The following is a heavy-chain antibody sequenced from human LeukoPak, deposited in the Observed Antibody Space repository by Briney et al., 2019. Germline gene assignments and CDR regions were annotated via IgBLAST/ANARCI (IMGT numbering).Heavy chain of an antibody. V-gene: IGHV4-31*03. CDR1: GGSISSGGYY. D-gene: IGHD3-22*01. CDR2: IYYSGST. Sequence: PSETLSLTCTVSGGSISSGGYYWSWIRHHPGKGLERIGYIYYSGSTYYNPSLKSRVTISVDTSKNQFSLKLSSVTAADTAVYYCARDSSGTVFDIWGQGTMVTVSS. J-gene: IGHJ3*02. CDR3: ARDSSGTVFDI.